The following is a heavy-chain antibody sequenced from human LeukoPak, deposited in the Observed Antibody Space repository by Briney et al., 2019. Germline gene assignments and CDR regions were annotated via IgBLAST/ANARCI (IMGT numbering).Heavy chain of an antibody. CDR1: GGTFSSYA. J-gene: IGHJ4*02. Sequence: GASVKVSCKASGGTFSSYAISWVRQAPGQRLEWMGWINAGNGNTKYSQKFQGRVTITRDTSASTAYMELSSLRSEDTAVYYCAGGGDSSSYYYFDYWGQGTLVTVSS. V-gene: IGHV1-3*01. CDR2: INAGNGNT. CDR3: AGGGDSSSYYYFDY. D-gene: IGHD6-13*01.